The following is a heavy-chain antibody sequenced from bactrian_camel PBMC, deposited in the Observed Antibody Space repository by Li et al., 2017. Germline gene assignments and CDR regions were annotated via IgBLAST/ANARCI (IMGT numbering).Heavy chain of an antibody. Sequence: DVQLVESGGGLVQAGSSLKLSCVASHFTFSNSRNCMGWFRQAPGKDREGVAHIDSDGKWYAESLKGRSTISRDNAKNSVYLQMNSLKLEDTAMYYCAADFGPYCSGSYLARRANFEGQGTQVTFS. CDR2: IDSDGK. V-gene: IGHV3S10*01. CDR1: HFTFSNSRNC. J-gene: IGHJ4*01. D-gene: IGHD2*01.